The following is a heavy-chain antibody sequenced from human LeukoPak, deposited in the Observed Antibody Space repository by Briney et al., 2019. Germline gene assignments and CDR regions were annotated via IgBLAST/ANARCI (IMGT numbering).Heavy chain of an antibody. CDR3: ARGFDSKSTYFDY. CDR2: IYYSGNT. V-gene: IGHV4-59*01. CDR1: GGSISSYY. D-gene: IGHD5-12*01. Sequence: SETLSLTCTVSGGSISSYYWSWIRQPPGKGLEWIGYIYYSGNTNYNPSLKSRVTISVDTSKNHLSLRLSSVTAADTAVYYCARGFDSKSTYFDYWGQGTLVTVSS. J-gene: IGHJ4*02.